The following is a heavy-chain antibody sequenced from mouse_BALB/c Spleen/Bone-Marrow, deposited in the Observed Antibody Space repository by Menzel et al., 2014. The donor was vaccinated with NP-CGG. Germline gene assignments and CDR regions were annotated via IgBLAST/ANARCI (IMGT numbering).Heavy chain of an antibody. CDR1: GYTFTSYY. CDR2: IYPGNVNT. J-gene: IGHJ3*01. CDR3: ARSPGSSPAWFAY. D-gene: IGHD1-1*01. Sequence: ESGPELVKPGASVRISCKASGYTFTSYYIHWVKQRPGQGLEWIGWIYPGNVNTKYNEKFKGKATLTADKSSSTAYMQLSSLTSEDSAVYFCARSPGSSPAWFAYWGQGTLVTVSA. V-gene: IGHV1S56*01.